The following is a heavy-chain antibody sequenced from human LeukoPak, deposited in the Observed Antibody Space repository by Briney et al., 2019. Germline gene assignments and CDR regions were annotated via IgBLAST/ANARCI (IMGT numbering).Heavy chain of an antibody. CDR1: GLTFSSYN. CDR3: AAASAFSSSWRS. V-gene: IGHV3-48*01. J-gene: IGHJ5*02. D-gene: IGHD6-13*01. CDR2: ITASDTTK. Sequence: LPGGSLRLSCAASGLTFSSYNMNWVRQAPGKGPEWVAYITASDTTKYYADSVKGRFTISRDNAKKSLFLQMNSLRAEDTAVYYCAAASAFSSSWRSWGQGTVVSVSS.